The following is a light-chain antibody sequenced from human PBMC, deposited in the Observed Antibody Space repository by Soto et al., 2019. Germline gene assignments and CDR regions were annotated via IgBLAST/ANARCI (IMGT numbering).Light chain of an antibody. J-gene: IGKJ1*01. V-gene: IGKV3-20*01. CDR1: QSVTGSY. CDR2: GAF. CDR3: QQYGSSGT. Sequence: EIVLTQSPVTLSLSPGERATLSCRASQSVTGSYLAWYQQKPGRSPRLLIYGAFNRAAGIPDRFSGSGSETEFTLTINRLEPEDFAVYYCQQYGSSGTFGQGTKVDIK.